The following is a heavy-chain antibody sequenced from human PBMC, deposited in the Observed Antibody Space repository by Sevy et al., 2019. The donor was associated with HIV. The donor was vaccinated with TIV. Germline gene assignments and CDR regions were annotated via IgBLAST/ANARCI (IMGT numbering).Heavy chain of an antibody. CDR3: AGARHDSSGSFDAFDI. J-gene: IGHJ3*02. CDR1: VFTLRTYA. V-gene: IGHV3-23*01. CDR2: IFKSGDVT. D-gene: IGHD3-22*01. Sequence: GGSLRLSCVASVFTLRTYAMNWVRQAPGKGLKWVSTIFKSGDVTYYADSVKGRFTIARDNSKNTVYLHMNSLRAEDTALYFCAGARHDSSGSFDAFDIWGQGTMVTVSS.